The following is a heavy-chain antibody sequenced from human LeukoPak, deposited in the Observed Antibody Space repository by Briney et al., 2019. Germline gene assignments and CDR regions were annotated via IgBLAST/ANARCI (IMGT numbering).Heavy chain of an antibody. CDR1: GFTVSSNY. CDR3: ARDFSGYSYGYNYYGMDV. D-gene: IGHD5-18*01. J-gene: IGHJ6*02. V-gene: IGHV3-53*01. CDR2: IYSGGST. Sequence: GGSLRLSCAASGFTVSSNYMSWVRQAPGKGLEWVSAIYSGGSTYYADSVKGRFTISRDNSKNTLYLQMNSLRAEDTAVYYCARDFSGYSYGYNYYGMDVWGQGTTVTVSS.